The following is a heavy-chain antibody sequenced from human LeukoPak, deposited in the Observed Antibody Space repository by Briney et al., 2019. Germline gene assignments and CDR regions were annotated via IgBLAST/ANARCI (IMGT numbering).Heavy chain of an antibody. Sequence: GGSLRLSCAASGFTFSSYSMNWVRQAPGKGLEWASYISSSSSTIYYADSVKGRFTISRDNAKNSLYLQMNSLRAEDTAVYYCAIGHSGYDYAYEIWGQGTMVTVSS. V-gene: IGHV3-48*01. D-gene: IGHD5-12*01. J-gene: IGHJ3*02. CDR3: AIGHSGYDYAYEI. CDR1: GFTFSSYS. CDR2: ISSSSSTI.